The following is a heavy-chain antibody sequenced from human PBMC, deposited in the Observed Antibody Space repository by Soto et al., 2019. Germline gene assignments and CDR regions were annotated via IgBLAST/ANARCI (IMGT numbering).Heavy chain of an antibody. CDR3: VKAGLYYSSGSYFQGYYNYGMDV. V-gene: IGHV3-33*06. CDR2: IWHDGSNK. D-gene: IGHD3-10*01. Sequence: GGSLRLSCAASGFTFSSYGMHWVRQAPGKGLEWVAVIWHDGSNKYYADSVKGRFTISRDNSKNTLYLQMNSPRAEDTAVYYCVKAGLYYSSGSYFQGYYNYGMDVGGQGTTVTVSS. CDR1: GFTFSSYG. J-gene: IGHJ6*02.